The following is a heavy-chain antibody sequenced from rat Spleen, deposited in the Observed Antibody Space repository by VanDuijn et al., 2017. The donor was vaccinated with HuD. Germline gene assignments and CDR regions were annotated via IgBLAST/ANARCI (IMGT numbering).Heavy chain of an antibody. J-gene: IGHJ3*01. CDR2: ISYDGSST. D-gene: IGHD1-1*01. CDR3: ARQATTVPSYFDY. CDR1: GFTFSDFY. V-gene: IGHV5-7*01. Sequence: EVQLAESGGGLVQPGRSLKLSCTASGFTFSDFYMAWVRQAPTKGLEWVASISYDGSSTYYRDSVKGRFTISRDNAKSTLYLQMDSLRSEDTATYYCARQATTVPSYFDYWGQGTLVTVSS.